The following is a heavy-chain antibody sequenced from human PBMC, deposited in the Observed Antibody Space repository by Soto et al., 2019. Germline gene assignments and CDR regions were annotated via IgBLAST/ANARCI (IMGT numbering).Heavy chain of an antibody. Sequence: SETLSLTCAVSGGSISSSNWWSWVRQPPGKGLEWIGEIYHSGSTNYNPSLKSRVTISVDKSKNQFSLKLSSVTAADTAVYYCARVFLGCSGGSCSSHFDYWGQGTRVTVSS. V-gene: IGHV4-4*02. D-gene: IGHD2-15*01. J-gene: IGHJ4*02. CDR1: GGSISSSNW. CDR3: ARVFLGCSGGSCSSHFDY. CDR2: IYHSGST.